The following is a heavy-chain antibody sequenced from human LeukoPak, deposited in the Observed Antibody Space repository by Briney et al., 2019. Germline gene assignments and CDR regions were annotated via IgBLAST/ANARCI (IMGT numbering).Heavy chain of an antibody. CDR2: IYYSGST. V-gene: IGHV4-39*01. CDR3: ARLTPSCSSTSCYIDS. J-gene: IGHJ4*02. CDR1: GGSISSNSYY. D-gene: IGHD2-2*01. Sequence: SETLSLTCAVSGGSISSNSYYCGWIRQPPGKGLEWIGTIYYSGSTYYNPSLKSRVTMPVDTSKNQFSLKLSSATAADTAVYYCARLTPSCSSTSCYIDSWGQGTLVTVSS.